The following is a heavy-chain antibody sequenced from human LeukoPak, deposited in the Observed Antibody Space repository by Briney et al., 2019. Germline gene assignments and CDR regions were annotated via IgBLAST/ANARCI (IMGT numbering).Heavy chain of an antibody. CDR1: GGTFSNYA. Sequence: SVKVSCKASGGTFSNYAISWVRQATGQGLEWMGGLIPIFGTANYAQKFQGRVTITADKSTSTAYMELSSLRSEDTAMYYCARDRIAVTGREYYYYMDVWGKGTTVTVSS. CDR2: LIPIFGTA. CDR3: ARDRIAVTGREYYYYMDV. V-gene: IGHV1-69*06. J-gene: IGHJ6*03. D-gene: IGHD6-19*01.